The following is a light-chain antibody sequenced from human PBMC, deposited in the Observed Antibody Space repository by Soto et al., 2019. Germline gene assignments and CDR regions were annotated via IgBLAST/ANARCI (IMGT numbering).Light chain of an antibody. Sequence: EIVLTQSPDTLSLSPGERATLSCRASQSVSSTSLAWHQQKPGQAPRLLFLGASSRATGIPDRFSGRGSGTDFTLTISRLEPEDVAVYYCQQYGGSPLLTFGGGTKVEIK. CDR2: GAS. CDR1: QSVSSTS. CDR3: QQYGGSPLLT. V-gene: IGKV3-20*01. J-gene: IGKJ4*01.